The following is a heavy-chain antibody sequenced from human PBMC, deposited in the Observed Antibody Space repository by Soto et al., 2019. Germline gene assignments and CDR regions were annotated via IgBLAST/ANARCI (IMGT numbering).Heavy chain of an antibody. CDR1: GYTFTSYG. V-gene: IGHV1-18*01. J-gene: IGHJ4*02. D-gene: IGHD2-2*01. Sequence: QVQLVQSGAEVKKPGASVKVSCKASGYTFTSYGISWVRQAPGQGPEWVGWISGSNDNTNYVQKFQGRVTMTTDTSTSTAYMELRSLRSDDTAVYYCARDCSTTRCPTSNYDHIPRFDYWGQGTLVTVPS. CDR2: ISGSNDNT. CDR3: ARDCSTTRCPTSNYDHIPRFDY.